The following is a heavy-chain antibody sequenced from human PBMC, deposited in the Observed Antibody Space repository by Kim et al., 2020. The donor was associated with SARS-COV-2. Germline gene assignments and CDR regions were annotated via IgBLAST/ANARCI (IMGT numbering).Heavy chain of an antibody. Sequence: GGSLRLSCAASGFTFSSYWMSWVRQAPGKGLEWVANIKQDGSEKYYVDSVKGRFTISRDNAKNSLYLQMNSLRAEDTAVYYCARDTTSIGWQLVIYYYYGMDVWGQGTTVTVSS. D-gene: IGHD6-6*01. J-gene: IGHJ6*02. CDR2: IKQDGSEK. CDR3: ARDTTSIGWQLVIYYYYGMDV. CDR1: GFTFSSYW. V-gene: IGHV3-7*01.